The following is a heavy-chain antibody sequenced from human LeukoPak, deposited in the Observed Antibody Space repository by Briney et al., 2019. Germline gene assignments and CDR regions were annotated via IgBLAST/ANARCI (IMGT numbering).Heavy chain of an antibody. CDR1: GDSVSSGGYY. Sequence: PSQTLSLTCAVSGDSVSSGGYYWTWIRQHPGKGLEWIIYISNSGTTSYSPSLKSRVSLSVDTSNNQFSLRLSSVTAADTAVYYCARDVVVTSSPDAFDIWGQGTMVTVSS. D-gene: IGHD2-21*02. CDR2: ISNSGTT. CDR3: ARDVVVTSSPDAFDI. J-gene: IGHJ3*02. V-gene: IGHV4-31*11.